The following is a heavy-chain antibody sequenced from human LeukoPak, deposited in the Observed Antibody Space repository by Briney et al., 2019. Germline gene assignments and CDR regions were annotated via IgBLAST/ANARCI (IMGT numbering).Heavy chain of an antibody. J-gene: IGHJ4*02. CDR3: ARVTGYMIEDYSDY. CDR2: IYYSGST. V-gene: IGHV4-59*01. Sequence: PSETLSLTCTVSGGSISSYYWSWIRQPPGKGLEWIGYIYYSGSTNYNPSLKSRVTISVDTSKNQFSLKLSSVTAADTAVYYCARVTGYMIEDYSDYWGRGTLVTVSS. CDR1: GGSISSYY. D-gene: IGHD3-22*01.